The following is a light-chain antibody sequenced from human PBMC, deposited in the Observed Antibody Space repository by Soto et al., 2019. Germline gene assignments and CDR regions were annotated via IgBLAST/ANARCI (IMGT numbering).Light chain of an antibody. CDR1: QTINSN. V-gene: IGKV3-15*01. J-gene: IGKJ2*01. CDR3: QQYNNWPPYT. Sequence: EIVMTQSPATLSVSPGERATLSCRASQTINSNLAWYQQKPDQAPRLLINGASIRFTGIPARFSGSGSGTEFTLTISSLQSEDLAVYYCQQYNNWPPYTFGQGTKLEIK. CDR2: GAS.